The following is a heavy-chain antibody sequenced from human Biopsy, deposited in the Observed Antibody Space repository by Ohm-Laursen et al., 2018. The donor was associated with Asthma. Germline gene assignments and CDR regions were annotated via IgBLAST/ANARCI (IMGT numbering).Heavy chain of an antibody. CDR3: ARGPEYVRSSGALDY. V-gene: IGHV1-69*15. J-gene: IGHJ4*02. CDR2: IIPIFGPT. Sequence: GSSVKVSCKASGDSFSNYAISWVRQAPGQGLEWMGRIIPIFGPTNYAQKFQGRVTISAVDSTSTAYMELSSLSSEDTALYYCARGPEYVRSSGALDYWGQGTLVTVSS. D-gene: IGHD2-2*01. CDR1: GDSFSNYA.